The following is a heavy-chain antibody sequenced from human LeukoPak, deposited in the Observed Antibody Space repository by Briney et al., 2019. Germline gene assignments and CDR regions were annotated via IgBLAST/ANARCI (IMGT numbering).Heavy chain of an antibody. CDR2: ISTTGNNT. J-gene: IGHJ4*02. V-gene: IGHV3-23*01. CDR3: AGRGYRNGPFDY. Sequence: GGSLRLSCAASGFSFSSYEMNWVRQTPGKGLQWVTAISTTGNNTYYADSVKGRFTVSRDNSKNTLYLQMNSLRAEDTAVYYCAGRGYRNGPFDYWGQGTLVVVSS. CDR1: GFSFSSYE. D-gene: IGHD5-18*01.